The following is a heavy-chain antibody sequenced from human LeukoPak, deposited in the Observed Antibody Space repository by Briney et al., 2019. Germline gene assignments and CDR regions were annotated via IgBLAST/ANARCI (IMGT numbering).Heavy chain of an antibody. Sequence: GSLRLSCAASGFTFSSYGMSWVRQAPGKGLEWIGSIYHSGSTYYNPSLKSRVTISVDTSKNQFSLKLSSVTAADTAVYYCARDGVVPAARVTWFDPWGQGTLVTVSS. CDR3: ARDGVVPAARVTWFDP. D-gene: IGHD2-2*01. V-gene: IGHV4-38-2*02. CDR2: IYHSGST. J-gene: IGHJ5*02. CDR1: GFTFSSYG.